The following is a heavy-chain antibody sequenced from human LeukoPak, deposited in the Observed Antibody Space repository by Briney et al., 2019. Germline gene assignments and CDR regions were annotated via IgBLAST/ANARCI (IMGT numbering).Heavy chain of an antibody. D-gene: IGHD3-3*01. CDR3: ARLRGETYYDFWSGYQGSPYGMDV. CDR1: GYTFTSYY. J-gene: IGHJ6*02. CDR2: INPSGGST. Sequence: ASVKVSCKASGYTFTSYYMHWVRQAPGQGLEWMGIINPSGGSTSYAQKFQGRVTMTRDTSTSTVYMELSSLRSEDTVVYYCARLRGETYYDFWSGYQGSPYGMDVWGQGTTVTVSS. V-gene: IGHV1-46*01.